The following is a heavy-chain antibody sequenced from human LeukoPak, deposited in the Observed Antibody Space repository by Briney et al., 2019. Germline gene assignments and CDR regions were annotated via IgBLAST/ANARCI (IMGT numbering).Heavy chain of an antibody. J-gene: IGHJ4*02. CDR2: IYTSGST. CDR1: GGSISSGSYY. D-gene: IGHD3-10*01. Sequence: SETLSLTCTVSGGSISSGSYYWSWIRQPAGKGLEWIGRIYTSGSTNYNPSLKSRVTISVDTSKNQFSLKLSSVTAADTAVYYCARVRGSGSYLFDYWGQGTLVTVPS. CDR3: ARVRGSGSYLFDY. V-gene: IGHV4-61*02.